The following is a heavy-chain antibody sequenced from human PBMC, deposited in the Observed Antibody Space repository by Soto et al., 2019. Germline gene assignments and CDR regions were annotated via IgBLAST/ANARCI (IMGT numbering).Heavy chain of an antibody. CDR1: GFTFSSYA. V-gene: IGHV3-23*01. Sequence: GGSLRLSCAASGFTFSSYAMSWVRQAPGKGLEWVSAISGSGGSTYYADSVKGRFTISRDNSKNTLYLQMNSLRAEDTAVYYCAKAYYDFWSGYYTFDYWGQGTLVTVPQ. D-gene: IGHD3-3*01. J-gene: IGHJ4*02. CDR3: AKAYYDFWSGYYTFDY. CDR2: ISGSGGST.